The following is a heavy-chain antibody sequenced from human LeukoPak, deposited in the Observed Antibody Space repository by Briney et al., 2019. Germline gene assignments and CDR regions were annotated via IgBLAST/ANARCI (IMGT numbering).Heavy chain of an antibody. D-gene: IGHD5-18*01. CDR1: GGSISSGDYY. CDR2: IYYSGST. J-gene: IGHJ4*02. V-gene: IGHV4-30-4*01. Sequence: PSQTLSLTCTVSGGSISSGDYYWSCIRQPPGKGLEWIGYIYYSGSTYYNPSLKSRVTISVDTSKNQFSLKLSSVTAADTAVYYCARDRTAMATGYFDYWGQGTLVTVSS. CDR3: ARDRTAMATGYFDY.